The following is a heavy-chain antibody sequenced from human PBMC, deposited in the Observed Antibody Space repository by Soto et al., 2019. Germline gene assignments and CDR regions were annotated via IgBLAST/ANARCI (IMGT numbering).Heavy chain of an antibody. CDR2: IKSQTDGGTT. J-gene: IGHJ4*02. V-gene: IGHV3-15*01. D-gene: IGHD6-25*01. CDR3: TKDSSGWARGYDY. Sequence: EVQLVESGGGLVKPGGSLRLSCAASGFTFSNAWMSWVRQAPGKGLEWVGRIKSQTDGGTTDYAAPVKGRFTISRDDSKNTLYLQMNSLKTEDTAVYYCTKDSSGWARGYDYWGQGTLVTVSS. CDR1: GFTFSNAW.